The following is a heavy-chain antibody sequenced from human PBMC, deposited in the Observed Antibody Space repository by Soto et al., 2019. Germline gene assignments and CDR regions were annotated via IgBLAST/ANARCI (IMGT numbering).Heavy chain of an antibody. V-gene: IGHV3-48*02. Sequence: EVQLVESGGGLVQPGGSLRVSCAASGFTFSRYSMNWVRQAPGKGLEWLSYIDSSSKTIYYADSVKGRFIISRDNAKNSLCLQMNSLRDEDTAVYHCARGGVATIFGDSWGQGTLVTVSS. J-gene: IGHJ4*02. CDR3: ARGGVATIFGDS. CDR2: IDSSSKTI. CDR1: GFTFSRYS. D-gene: IGHD5-12*01.